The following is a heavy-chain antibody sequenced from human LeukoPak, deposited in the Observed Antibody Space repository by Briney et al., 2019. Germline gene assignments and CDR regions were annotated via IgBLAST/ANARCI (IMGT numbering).Heavy chain of an antibody. CDR1: GFTFSSYA. CDR3: AREIGLYGDYRAFDI. D-gene: IGHD4-17*01. J-gene: IGHJ3*02. Sequence: GGSLRLSCAASGFTFSSYAMSWVRQAPGKGLEWVSAISSSSSYIYYADSVKGRFTISRDNAKNSLYLQMNSLRAEDTAVYYCAREIGLYGDYRAFDIWGQGTMVTVSS. V-gene: IGHV3-21*01. CDR2: ISSSSSYI.